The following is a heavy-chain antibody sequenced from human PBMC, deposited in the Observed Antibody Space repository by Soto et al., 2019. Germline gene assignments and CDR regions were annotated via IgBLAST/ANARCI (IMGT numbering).Heavy chain of an antibody. CDR1: GFSITSFA. J-gene: IGHJ4*02. CDR3: AKVLSSGSYSGALEY. Sequence: PGGSLRLSCVASGFSITSFAMSWVRQAPGKGLEWASAISASGGSTYADSVKGRFTISRDNSKNTLYLQMNSLRVEDTAVYYCAKVLSSGSYSGALEYWGQRALVTVSS. D-gene: IGHD1-26*01. V-gene: IGHV3-23*01. CDR2: ISASGGST.